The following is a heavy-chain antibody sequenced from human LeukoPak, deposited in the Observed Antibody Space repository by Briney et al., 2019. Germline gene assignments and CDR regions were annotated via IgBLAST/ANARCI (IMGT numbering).Heavy chain of an antibody. CDR2: IYNGGST. D-gene: IGHD3-3*01. V-gene: IGHV3-53*01. CDR3: ARFLGSNWFDP. J-gene: IGHJ5*02. Sequence: GGSLRLSCAASGFTVSSNYMSWVRQAPGKGLEWVSVIYNGGSTYYADSVKGRFTISRDNSKNTLYLQMNSLRAEDTAVYYCARFLGSNWFDPWGQGTLVTVSS. CDR1: GFTVSSNY.